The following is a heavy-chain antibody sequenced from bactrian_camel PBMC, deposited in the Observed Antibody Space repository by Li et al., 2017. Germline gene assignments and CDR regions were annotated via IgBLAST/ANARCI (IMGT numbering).Heavy chain of an antibody. J-gene: IGHJ4*01. CDR3: DIGLCGTWPPGEDNY. V-gene: IGHV3S40*01. D-gene: IGHD2*01. Sequence: LRLFCAASGFTFSTYAMSWVRQAPGKSLEWVSSITSGGGHTYYADSVKGRFTISQDNAESTAYLEMDSVKPEDTAMYYCDIGLCGTWPPGEDNYWGQGTQVTVS. CDR1: GFTFSTYA. CDR2: ITSGGGHT.